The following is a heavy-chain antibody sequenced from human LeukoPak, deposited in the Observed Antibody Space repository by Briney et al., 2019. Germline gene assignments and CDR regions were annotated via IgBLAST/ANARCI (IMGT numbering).Heavy chain of an antibody. CDR1: GYTFTSYG. V-gene: IGHV1-18*01. D-gene: IGHD4-23*01. J-gene: IGHJ4*02. CDR2: ISAYNGNT. CDR3: ARDRLLHGSKSENFDY. Sequence: ASVKVSCKASGYTFTSYGISWVRQAPGQGLEWMGWISAYNGNTNYAQKLQGRVTMTTDTSTSTAYMELRSLRSDDTAVYYCARDRLLHGSKSENFDYWGQGTLVTVSS.